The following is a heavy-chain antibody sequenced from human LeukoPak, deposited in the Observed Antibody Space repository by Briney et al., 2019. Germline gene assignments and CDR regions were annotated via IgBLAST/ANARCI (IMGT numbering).Heavy chain of an antibody. J-gene: IGHJ4*02. Sequence: GESLKISCKASGYSFNSYWMGWVRQMPGKGLEWMGIIYPGDSANRYSPSVQGRVAISVDRSSTTTFLQWSSLEASDSGVYFCTRSYCSTGSCSRDYWGQGTLVTVSS. CDR1: GYSFNSYW. CDR2: IYPGDSAN. V-gene: IGHV5-51*01. D-gene: IGHD2-15*01. CDR3: TRSYCSTGSCSRDY.